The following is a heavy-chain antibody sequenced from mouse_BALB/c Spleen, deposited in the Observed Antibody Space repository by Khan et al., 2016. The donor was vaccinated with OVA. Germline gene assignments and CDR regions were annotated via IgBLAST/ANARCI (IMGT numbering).Heavy chain of an antibody. CDR3: ARANYYCSSHYAMDY. J-gene: IGHJ4*01. CDR2: ISPGSGIP. CDR1: GYTFTSYW. Sequence: DLVKPGASVKLSCKASGYTFTSYWINWKKQRPGQGLEWIGRISPGSGIPYYNEIFKGKATLTVDTSSTTAYLQLSSLSSEYSAVYFCARANYYCSSHYAMDYWGQGTSVTVSS. D-gene: IGHD1-1*01. V-gene: IGHV1S41*01.